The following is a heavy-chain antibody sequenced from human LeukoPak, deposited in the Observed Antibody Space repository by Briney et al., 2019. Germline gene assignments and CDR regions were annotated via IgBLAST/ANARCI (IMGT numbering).Heavy chain of an antibody. J-gene: IGHJ4*02. D-gene: IGHD5-18*01. Sequence: PSETLSLTCTVSGGSISSGGYYWSWIRRHPRKGLEWIGYIYYSGSTYYNPSLKSRVTISVDTSKNQFSLKLSSVTAADTAVYYCARGLGIQLWPPRGYFDYWGQGTLVTVSS. CDR1: GGSISSGGYY. CDR2: IYYSGST. V-gene: IGHV4-31*03. CDR3: ARGLGIQLWPPRGYFDY.